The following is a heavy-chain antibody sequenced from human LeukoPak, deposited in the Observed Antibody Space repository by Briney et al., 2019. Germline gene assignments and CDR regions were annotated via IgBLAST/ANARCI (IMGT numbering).Heavy chain of an antibody. CDR1: GGSISSYY. CDR3: ARVDQLAFDQ. Sequence: SETLSLTCTVSGGSISSYYWSWIRQPPGKGLEWIGYIYQSGDTYYNPSLKSRVTISVDRSKNQFSLKVSSVTAADTAVYYCARVDQLAFDQWGQGTLVTVSS. D-gene: IGHD2-2*01. J-gene: IGHJ4*02. V-gene: IGHV4-59*12. CDR2: IYQSGDT.